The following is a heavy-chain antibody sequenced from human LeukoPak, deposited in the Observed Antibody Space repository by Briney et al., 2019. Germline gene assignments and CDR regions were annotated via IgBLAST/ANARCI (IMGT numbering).Heavy chain of an antibody. Sequence: GGSLRLSCAAAGFTFSTHWMHWVRQAPGKGLVWVSRIKGDGSTNYADSVKGRFTISRDNAKNTLSLQMNSLRPEDTGVYYCARAPSEIGGYYPEYFRHWGQGTLVTVSS. CDR1: GFTFSTHW. J-gene: IGHJ1*01. D-gene: IGHD3-3*01. CDR3: ARAPSEIGGYYPEYFRH. CDR2: IKGDGST. V-gene: IGHV3-74*01.